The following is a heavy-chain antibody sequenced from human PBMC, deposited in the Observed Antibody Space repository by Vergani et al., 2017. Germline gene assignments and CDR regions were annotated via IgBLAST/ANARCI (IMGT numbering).Heavy chain of an antibody. CDR2: IYPGDSDT. CDR3: ARSLGMGENYYYYMDV. V-gene: IGHV5-51*01. Sequence: VQLVQSGAEVKKPGASVKVSCKGSGYSFTSYWIGWVRQMPGKGLEWMGIIYPGDSDTRYSPSFQGQVTISADKSISTAYLQWRSLKASDTAMYYCARSLGMGENYYYYMDVWGKGTTVTVSS. CDR1: GYSFTSYW. D-gene: IGHD3-16*01. J-gene: IGHJ6*03.